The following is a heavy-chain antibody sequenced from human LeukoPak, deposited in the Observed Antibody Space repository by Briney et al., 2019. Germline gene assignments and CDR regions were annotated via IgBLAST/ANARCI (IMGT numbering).Heavy chain of an antibody. Sequence: PGGSLRLSCAASGFTFSSYAMHWVRQAPGKGLEWVAVISYDGSNKYYADSVKGRFTISRDNSKNTLYLQMNSLRAEDTAVYYCVRDRATVQWLTSRQEYYFDYWGQGTLVTVSS. CDR2: ISYDGSNK. D-gene: IGHD6-19*01. J-gene: IGHJ4*02. V-gene: IGHV3-30*04. CDR3: VRDRATVQWLTSRQEYYFDY. CDR1: GFTFSSYA.